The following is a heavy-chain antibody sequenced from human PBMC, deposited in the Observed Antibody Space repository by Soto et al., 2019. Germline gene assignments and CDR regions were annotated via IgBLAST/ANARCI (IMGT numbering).Heavy chain of an antibody. Sequence: SETLSLTCVVSGGSLSDYFWSWIRRPPGMALEWIGEINHLGSINYNPSLKSRVTMSVDTSKNQFSLTLNSVTAADTATYYCARGGISHWAYFYYMDVWDRGTTVT. V-gene: IGHV4-34*01. CDR1: GGSLSDYF. D-gene: IGHD2-21*01. J-gene: IGHJ6*03. CDR3: ARGGISHWAYFYYMDV. CDR2: INHLGSI.